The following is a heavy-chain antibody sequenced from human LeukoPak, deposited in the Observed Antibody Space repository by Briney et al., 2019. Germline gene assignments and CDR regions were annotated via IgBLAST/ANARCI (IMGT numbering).Heavy chain of an antibody. J-gene: IGHJ4*02. CDR3: ARVDQQKYYFDD. V-gene: IGHV1-2*02. D-gene: IGHD6-13*01. CDR2: INPNSGGT. Sequence: GASVKVSCKASVYTFTGYYMHWVRQAPGQGLEWMGWINPNSGGTNYAQKFQGRVTMTRDTSISTAYMELSRLRSADTAVYYCARVDQQKYYFDDWSQGTLVTVSS. CDR1: VYTFTGYY.